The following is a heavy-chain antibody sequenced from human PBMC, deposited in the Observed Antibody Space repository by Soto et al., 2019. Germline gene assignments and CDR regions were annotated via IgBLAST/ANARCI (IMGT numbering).Heavy chain of an antibody. D-gene: IGHD1-26*01. V-gene: IGHV3-74*01. J-gene: IGHJ5*02. Sequence: PGGSLRLSCAASGFTFSSYWMHWVRQAPGKGLVWVSRINSDGSSTTYADSVKGLFTISRDNAKKTLYLKMNSLRAEDTAVYYCATSGKYYMSWFDPWGQGP. CDR2: INSDGSST. CDR3: ATSGKYYMSWFDP. CDR1: GFTFSSYW.